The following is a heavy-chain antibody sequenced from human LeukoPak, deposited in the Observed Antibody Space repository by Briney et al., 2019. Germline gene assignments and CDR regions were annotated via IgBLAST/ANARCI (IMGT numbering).Heavy chain of an antibody. Sequence: SETLSLTCTVSGGSISSGDYYWSWIRQPPGKGLEWIGYIYYSGSTYYNPSLKSRVTISVDTSKNQFSLKLSSVTAADTAVYYCARHTTNPRYYFDYWGQGTLVTVSS. CDR3: ARHTTNPRYYFDY. V-gene: IGHV4-30-4*08. D-gene: IGHD1-1*01. CDR2: IYYSGST. CDR1: GGSISSGDYY. J-gene: IGHJ4*02.